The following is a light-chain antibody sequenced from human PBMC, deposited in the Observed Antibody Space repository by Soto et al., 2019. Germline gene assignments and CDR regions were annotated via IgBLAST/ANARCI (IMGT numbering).Light chain of an antibody. CDR2: GAS. CDR3: QQYNSWTTIT. CDR1: QSISSK. Sequence: IVMTQSPATLSVSPGERATLSCRASQSISSKLGWYQQRPGQAPRLLIYGASTRATGIPDRFSGSGSGTEFTLTISSLKSEDSAVYYCQQYNSWTTITFGQGTRLEIK. V-gene: IGKV3-15*01. J-gene: IGKJ5*01.